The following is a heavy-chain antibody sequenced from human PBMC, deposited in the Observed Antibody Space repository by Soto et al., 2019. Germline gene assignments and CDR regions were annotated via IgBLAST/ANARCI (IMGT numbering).Heavy chain of an antibody. Sequence: QVQLVESGGGVVQPGRSLRLSCAASGFTFSSYAMHWVRQAPGKGLEWVEVISYDGSNKYYADSVKGRFTISRDNSKNTLYAQMDSPRAGDKGVYYCPRDVPVLSFDILGQGTMVTVSS. CDR3: PRDVPVLSFDI. CDR1: GFTFSSYA. J-gene: IGHJ3*02. CDR2: ISYDGSNK. V-gene: IGHV3-30*14. D-gene: IGHD6-6*01.